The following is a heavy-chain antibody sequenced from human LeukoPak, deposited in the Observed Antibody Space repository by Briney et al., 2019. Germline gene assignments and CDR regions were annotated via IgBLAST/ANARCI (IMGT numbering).Heavy chain of an antibody. V-gene: IGHV3-23*01. CDR1: GFTFSSYA. CDR2: ISGSGGST. D-gene: IGHD2-15*01. Sequence: GGSLRLSCAASGFTFSSYAMSWVRQAPGKGLEWVSAISGSGGSTYYAGSVKGRFTISRDNSKNTLYLQMNSLRAEDTAVYYCAKELGYCSGGSCYSGPNWFDPWGQGTLVTVSS. J-gene: IGHJ5*02. CDR3: AKELGYCSGGSCYSGPNWFDP.